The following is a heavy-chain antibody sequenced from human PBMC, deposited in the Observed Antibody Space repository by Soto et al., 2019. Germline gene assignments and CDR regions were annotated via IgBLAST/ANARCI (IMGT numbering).Heavy chain of an antibody. CDR1: GGSVSSGSYY. D-gene: IGHD4-17*01. J-gene: IGHJ6*02. CDR3: ARDQLLAVSEHYYYSGMDV. CDR2: IYYSGST. Sequence: QVQLQESGPGLVKPSETLSLTCTVSGGSVSSGSYYWSWIRQPPGKGLEWIGYIYYSGSTNYNPSPKSRVTISVDTSKNQFSLMLSSVTAADTAVYYCARDQLLAVSEHYYYSGMDVWGQGTTVTVSS. V-gene: IGHV4-61*01.